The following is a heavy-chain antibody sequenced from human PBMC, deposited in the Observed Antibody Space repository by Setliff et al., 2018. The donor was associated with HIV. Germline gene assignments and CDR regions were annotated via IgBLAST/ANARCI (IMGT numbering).Heavy chain of an antibody. CDR2: TNPNSGGT. V-gene: IGHV1-2*02. J-gene: IGHJ6*03. CDR3: ARDLLAVANTYYYYYMDV. CDR1: GYTFTGYY. Sequence: VASVKVSCKASGYTFTGYYMHWVRQAPGQGLEWMGWTNPNSGGTNYAQKFQGRVTMTRDTSISTAYMELSRLRSDDTAVYYCARDLLAVANTYYYYYMDVWGKGTTVTVSS. D-gene: IGHD6-19*01.